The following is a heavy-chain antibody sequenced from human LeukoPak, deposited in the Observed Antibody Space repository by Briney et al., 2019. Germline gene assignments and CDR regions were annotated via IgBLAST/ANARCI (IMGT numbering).Heavy chain of an antibody. D-gene: IGHD2-15*01. V-gene: IGHV4-34*01. CDR2: INHSGST. CDR1: GGSFSGYY. Sequence: PSETLSLTCAVYGGSFSGYYWSWIRQTPGKGLEWIGEINHSGSTNYNPSLKSRVTISVDTSKNQFSLKLSSVTAADTAVYYCARGVVVVVAATRYYYYGMDVWGQGTTVTVSS. CDR3: ARGVVVVVAATRYYYYGMDV. J-gene: IGHJ6*02.